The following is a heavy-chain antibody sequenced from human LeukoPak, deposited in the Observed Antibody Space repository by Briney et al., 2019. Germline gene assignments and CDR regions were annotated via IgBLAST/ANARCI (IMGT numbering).Heavy chain of an antibody. CDR2: INAGNGNT. CDR1: GYTFTNYA. D-gene: IGHD7-27*01. J-gene: IGHJ3*01. Sequence: ASVKVSCKASGYTFTNYAMHWVRQAPGQRLEWMGWINAGNGNTKYALDFQDRVTFTRDTSASTAYMELSSLRSEDMSVYYCARASGDKKYVFEVWGEGTMVSVSS. V-gene: IGHV1-3*03. CDR3: ARASGDKKYVFEV.